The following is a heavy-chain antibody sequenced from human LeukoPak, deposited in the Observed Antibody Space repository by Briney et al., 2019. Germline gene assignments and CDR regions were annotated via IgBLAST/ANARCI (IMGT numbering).Heavy chain of an antibody. V-gene: IGHV3-74*01. CDR3: ARDTGWYFDL. J-gene: IGHJ2*01. Sequence: GGSLRLSCAASGFTFSGYWMHWVRQPPGKELVWVSRITGDGSSTTYADSVKGRFTISRDNAKNTLYLQMISLRAEDTAVYYCARDTGWYFDLWGRGTLVTVS. D-gene: IGHD4-17*01. CDR2: ITGDGSST. CDR1: GFTFSGYW.